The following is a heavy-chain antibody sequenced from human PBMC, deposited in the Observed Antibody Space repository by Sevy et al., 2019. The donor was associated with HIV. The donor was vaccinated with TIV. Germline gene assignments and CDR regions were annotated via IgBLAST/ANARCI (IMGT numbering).Heavy chain of an antibody. D-gene: IGHD2-2*01. CDR2: INQGGSQE. CDR3: ATILPAGVPAEYFQH. J-gene: IGHJ1*01. CDR1: GLTFSSYW. V-gene: IGHV3-7*01. Sequence: GGSLRLSCAASGLTFSSYWMTWVRQAPGKGLEWVANINQGGSQEYYVVSVKGRFTISRDNAKNSLYLQINSLRAEDTAVYYCATILPAGVPAEYFQHWGQGTLVTVSS.